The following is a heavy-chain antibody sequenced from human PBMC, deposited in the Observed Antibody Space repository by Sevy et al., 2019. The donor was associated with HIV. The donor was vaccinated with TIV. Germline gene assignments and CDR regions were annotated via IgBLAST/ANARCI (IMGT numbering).Heavy chain of an antibody. CDR2: ISSGGTII. J-gene: IGHJ4*02. V-gene: IGHV3-48*04. D-gene: IGHD5-18*01. CDR1: GFTFSSYG. Sequence: GGSLRLSCAVSGFTFSSYGMSWVRQAPGKGLEWVSYISSGGTIIYYADSVKGRFTISRDNAKNSLYLQMNSLRAEDTAVYYCARARYNYGSFYFDYWGQGTLVTVSS. CDR3: ARARYNYGSFYFDY.